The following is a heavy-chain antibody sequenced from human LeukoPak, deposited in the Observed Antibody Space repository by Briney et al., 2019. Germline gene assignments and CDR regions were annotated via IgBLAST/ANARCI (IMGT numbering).Heavy chain of an antibody. D-gene: IGHD3-3*01. V-gene: IGHV3-23*01. CDR3: ATKGNKYDFWSGYQLDV. CDR1: GFTFSSYA. Sequence: GGSLRLSCAASGFTFSSYAMSWVRQAPGKGLEWVSAISGSGGSTYYADSVKGRFTISRDNSKNTLYLQMNSLRAEDTAVYYCATKGNKYDFWSGYQLDVWGKGTTVTVSS. J-gene: IGHJ6*04. CDR2: ISGSGGST.